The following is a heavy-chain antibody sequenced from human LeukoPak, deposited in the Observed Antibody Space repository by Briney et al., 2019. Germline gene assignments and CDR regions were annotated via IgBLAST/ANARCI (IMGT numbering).Heavy chain of an antibody. CDR1: GGSISSSNW. V-gene: IGHV4-4*02. CDR2: IYHSGST. J-gene: IGHJ4*02. D-gene: IGHD2-2*01. Sequence: KPSENLSLTCAVSGGSISSSNWWSWVRQPPGKGLEWIGEIYHSGSTNYNPSLKSRVTISVDKSKNQFSLKLTSVTAADTAVYYCARTPPTRRYFDYWGQGTLVTVSS. CDR3: ARTPPTRRYFDY.